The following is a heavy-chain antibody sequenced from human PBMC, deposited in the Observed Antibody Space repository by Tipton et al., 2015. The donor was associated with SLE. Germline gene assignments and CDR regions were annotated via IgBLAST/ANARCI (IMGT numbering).Heavy chain of an antibody. V-gene: IGHV4-59*01. CDR1: GGSISSYY. D-gene: IGHD4-17*01. Sequence: TLSLTCTVSGGSISSYYWSWIRQPPGKGLEWIGYIYYSGSTNYNPSLKSRVTISVGTSKNQFSLKLSSVTAADTAVYYCARADYGDPIKSPDAFDIWGQGTMVTVSS. J-gene: IGHJ3*02. CDR3: ARADYGDPIKSPDAFDI. CDR2: IYYSGST.